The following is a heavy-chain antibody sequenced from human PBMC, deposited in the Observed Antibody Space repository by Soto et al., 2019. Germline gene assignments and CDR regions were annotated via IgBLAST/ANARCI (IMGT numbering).Heavy chain of an antibody. CDR3: ARLYSGSRLDY. CDR2: INPSIGST. V-gene: IGHV1-46*02. Sequence: QVQLVQSGAEVKKPGASVKVSCKASGYTFNTYNMYWVRQAPGQGLEWMGVINPSIGSTNYAQKFQGXVILTXXTSTSTVYMELSTLRSDDTAVYYCARLYSGSRLDYWGQGTLVTVSS. J-gene: IGHJ4*02. CDR1: GYTFNTYN. D-gene: IGHD1-26*01.